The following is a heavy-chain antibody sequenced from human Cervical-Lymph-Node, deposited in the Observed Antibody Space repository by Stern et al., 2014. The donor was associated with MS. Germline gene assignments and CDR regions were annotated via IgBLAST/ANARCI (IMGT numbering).Heavy chain of an antibody. J-gene: IGHJ4*02. V-gene: IGHV3-33*01. CDR1: GFTFSSYG. D-gene: IGHD6-13*01. CDR2: IWYDGSNK. Sequence: VQLVESGGGVVQPGRSLRLSCAASGFTFSSYGMHWVRQAPGKGLEWVAVIWYDGSNKYYADSVKGRFTISRDNSKNTLYLQMNSLRAEDTAVYYCARDLGSSWSLDYWGQGTLVTVSS. CDR3: ARDLGSSWSLDY.